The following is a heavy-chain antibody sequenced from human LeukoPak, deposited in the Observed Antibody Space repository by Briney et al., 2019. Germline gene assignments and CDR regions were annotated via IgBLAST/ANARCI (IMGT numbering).Heavy chain of an antibody. CDR1: GFTFSSYA. CDR3: ARDPVAVAGLPFDY. V-gene: IGHV3-7*01. CDR2: IKQDGSEK. Sequence: PGGSLRLSCAASGFTFSSYAMSWVRQAPGKGLEWVANIKQDGSEKYYVDSVKGRFTISRDNAKNSLYLQMNSLRAEDTAVYYCARDPVAVAGLPFDYWGQGTLVTVSS. D-gene: IGHD6-19*01. J-gene: IGHJ4*02.